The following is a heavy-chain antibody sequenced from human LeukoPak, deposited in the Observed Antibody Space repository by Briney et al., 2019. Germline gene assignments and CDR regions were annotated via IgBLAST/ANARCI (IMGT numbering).Heavy chain of an antibody. CDR3: AKEFRSGQGITMTFDY. J-gene: IGHJ4*02. V-gene: IGHV3-30*02. Sequence: PGGSLRLSSALSGFTLNSSWMSWVRPAPGKGLEWVAFIRYDGRNKYYADSVNGRFTISRDNSKNTLYPQMNRLRAEDTAVYYCAKEFRSGQGITMTFDYWGQGTLVTVSS. CDR1: GFTLNSSW. CDR2: IRYDGRNK. D-gene: IGHD3-22*01.